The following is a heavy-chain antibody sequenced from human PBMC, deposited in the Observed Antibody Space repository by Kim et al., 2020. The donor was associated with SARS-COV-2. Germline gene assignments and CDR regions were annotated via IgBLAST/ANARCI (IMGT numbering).Heavy chain of an antibody. CDR1: GFTFSSHG. CDR3: ATGGSGYDFAY. J-gene: IGHJ4*02. CDR2: IRYDGSKK. V-gene: IGHV3-30*02. D-gene: IGHD5-12*01. Sequence: GGSLRLSCGASGFTFSSHGMYWVRQAPGKGLEWVAVIRYDGSKKYYADSVKGRFTISRDNSKNTLYLQMNSLRAEDTAVYYCATGGSGYDFAYWGQGTLVTVSS.